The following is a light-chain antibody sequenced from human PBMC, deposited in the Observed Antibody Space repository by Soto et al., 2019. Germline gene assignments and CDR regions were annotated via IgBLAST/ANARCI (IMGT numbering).Light chain of an antibody. CDR1: SSDVGNYKH. V-gene: IGLV2-8*01. J-gene: IGLJ3*02. CDR3: SSYAGSNNWV. CDR2: DVT. Sequence: QSVLTQSPSASGSPGQSVTISCTGTSSDVGNYKHVSWYQQHPGKAPKLMIYDVTKRPSGVPDLFSGSKSGNTASLTVSGLQAEEEADYYCSSYAGSNNWVFGGGTKLTVL.